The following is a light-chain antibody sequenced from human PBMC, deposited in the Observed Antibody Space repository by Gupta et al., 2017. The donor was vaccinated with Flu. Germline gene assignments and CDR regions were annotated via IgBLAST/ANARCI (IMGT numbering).Light chain of an antibody. V-gene: IGLV3-1*01. J-gene: IGLJ3*02. CDR1: RLGDKY. CDR2: QDN. Sequence: CSGNRLGDKYTSWYRQKPGQSPVLIIYQDNKRPSGISERVSGSNSGSTATLTISGTQAMDEADYYCQAWDNNAWVFGGRTRLTV. CDR3: QAWDNNAWV.